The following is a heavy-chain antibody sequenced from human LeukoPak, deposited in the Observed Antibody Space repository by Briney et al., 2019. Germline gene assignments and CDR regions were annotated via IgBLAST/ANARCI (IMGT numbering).Heavy chain of an antibody. CDR2: ISGSGGST. CDR1: GFTFSSYA. V-gene: IGHV3-23*01. J-gene: IGHJ4*02. CDR3: ARFETVAVKPIDC. Sequence: GGSLRLSCAASGFTFSSYAMSWVRQAPGKGLEWVSAISGSGGSTYYADSVKGRFTISRDNSKNTLYLQMSSLRAEDSAVYYCARFETVAVKPIDCWGQGALVTVSS. D-gene: IGHD6-19*01.